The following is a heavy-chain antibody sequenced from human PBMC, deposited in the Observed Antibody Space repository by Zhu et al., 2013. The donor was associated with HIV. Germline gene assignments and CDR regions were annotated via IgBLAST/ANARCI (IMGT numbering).Heavy chain of an antibody. Sequence: QVQLVQSGAEMRNPGTSVKVSCNTSGYTFKDYYIHWVRQAPGQGLEWMGWLNPKDGQTKYAQKFQDRVTMTSDTSITTAFMELSSLKSDDTAIYFCVRSDVLALFASVFVSQGHWFDPWGQGTPVTVSS. V-gene: IGHV1-2*02. CDR3: VRSDVLALFASVFVSQGHWFDP. J-gene: IGHJ5*02. D-gene: IGHD3-10*01. CDR2: LNPKDGQT. CDR1: GYTFKDYY.